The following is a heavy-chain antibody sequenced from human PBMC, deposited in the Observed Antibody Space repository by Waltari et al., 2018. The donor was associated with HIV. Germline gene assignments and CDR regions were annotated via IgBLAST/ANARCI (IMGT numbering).Heavy chain of an antibody. CDR3: ARGQNWGASYWYFDL. D-gene: IGHD7-27*01. CDR1: GYTFTSFD. Sequence: QVQLVQSGAEVKKPGASVKVSCKASGYTFTSFDISWVRQATGHGLEWMGWKSPNRGNTGYAQKFQGRITMTRDTSTGTAYMELSSRRSEDTAVYYCARGQNWGASYWYFDLWGRGTLVTVSS. J-gene: IGHJ2*01. V-gene: IGHV1-8*01. CDR2: KSPNRGNT.